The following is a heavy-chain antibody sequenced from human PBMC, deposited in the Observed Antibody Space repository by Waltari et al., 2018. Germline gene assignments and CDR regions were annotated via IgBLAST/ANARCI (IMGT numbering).Heavy chain of an antibody. V-gene: IGHV3-30*18. D-gene: IGHD6-19*01. CDR1: GFMFNSFG. CDR2: ISYDGSKK. CDR3: AKAILPLRSTVWYGRFDP. Sequence: QVQLVEYGGGVVQPGRSLRLSRAVSGFMFNSFGMQWVRQAPGQGLEWIGIISYDGSKKYYGDSVKGRFTISRDNSNNTLYLQMNNLIVDDTAVYYCAKAILPLRSTVWYGRFDPWGQGTLVTVSS. J-gene: IGHJ5*02.